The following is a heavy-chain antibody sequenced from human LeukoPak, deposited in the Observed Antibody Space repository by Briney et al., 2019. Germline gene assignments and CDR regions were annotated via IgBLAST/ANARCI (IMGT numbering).Heavy chain of an antibody. J-gene: IGHJ4*02. Sequence: GGSLRLSCAASGFTFSSYAMSWVRQAPGKGLEWVSVISVGGGSTYYADSVKGRFTISRDNSRNTLYLQMNSLRAEDTAIYYCAKAGGTSRLDYFDYWGQGTLVTVSS. D-gene: IGHD2-2*01. V-gene: IGHV3-23*01. CDR2: ISVGGGST. CDR3: AKAGGTSRLDYFDY. CDR1: GFTFSSYA.